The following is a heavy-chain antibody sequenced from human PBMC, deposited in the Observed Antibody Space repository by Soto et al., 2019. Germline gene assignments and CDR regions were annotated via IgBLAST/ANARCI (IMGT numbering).Heavy chain of an antibody. V-gene: IGHV4-31*03. D-gene: IGHD3-3*01. CDR3: ARWWSGSRQGFDP. J-gene: IGHJ5*02. Sequence: QVQLQESGPGLVKPSQTLSLTCTVSGGSISSGDYYWSWIRQHPGKGLEWIGYIYYSGSTYYNPSLQGRVTISVDTSKNQFSLKLSSVTAAGTAVYYCARWWSGSRQGFDPWGQGTLVTVSS. CDR2: IYYSGST. CDR1: GGSISSGDYY.